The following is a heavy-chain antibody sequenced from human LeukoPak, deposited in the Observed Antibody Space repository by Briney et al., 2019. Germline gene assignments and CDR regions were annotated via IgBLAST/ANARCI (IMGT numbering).Heavy chain of an antibody. J-gene: IGHJ4*02. CDR3: ARDRADPDYGDYVFAY. V-gene: IGHV3-21*01. D-gene: IGHD4-17*01. CDR1: GFTFSSYR. CDR2: ISSRSGYI. Sequence: PGGSLRLSCAASGFTFSSYRMNWVRQAPGKGLEWVSSISSRSGYIYYADSLKGRFTISRDNAKNSLYLNIHSLRAEDTAVYYCARDRADPDYGDYVFAYWGQGTLVTVSS.